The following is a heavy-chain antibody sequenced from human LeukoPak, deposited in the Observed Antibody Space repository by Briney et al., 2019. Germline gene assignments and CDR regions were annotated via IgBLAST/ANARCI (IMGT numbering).Heavy chain of an antibody. D-gene: IGHD3-10*01. J-gene: IGHJ4*02. V-gene: IGHV4-59*01. CDR1: GGSISSYF. CDR3: ARAGFGELVDY. CDR2: IYYSGST. Sequence: SEALSLTCTVSGGSISSYFWSWIRQPPGKGLEWIGYIYYSGSTNYNPSLKSRVTISVDTSKNQFSLKLSSVTAADTAVYYCARAGFGELVDYWGQGTLVTVSS.